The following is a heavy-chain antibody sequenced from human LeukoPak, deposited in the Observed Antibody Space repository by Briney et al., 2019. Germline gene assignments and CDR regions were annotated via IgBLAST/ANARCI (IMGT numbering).Heavy chain of an antibody. CDR2: IRYDGSIK. V-gene: IGHV3-30*02. CDR1: GLAFSSSG. CDR3: AKGVVYVDV. D-gene: IGHD2-15*01. J-gene: IGHJ6*03. Sequence: GGSLRLSCAASGLAFSSSGIHWVRQAPGKGLEWVAFIRYDGSIKYYADSVKGRFTISRDNSKNTVSLEMNSLGGEDTAVYYCAKGVVYVDVWGRGTTVTVSS.